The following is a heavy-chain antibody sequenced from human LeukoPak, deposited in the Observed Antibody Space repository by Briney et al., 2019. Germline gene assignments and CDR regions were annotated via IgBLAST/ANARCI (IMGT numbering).Heavy chain of an antibody. CDR2: ISGSGGTT. J-gene: IGHJ4*02. CDR1: GFTFSNCA. CDR3: AKGGPQFFDY. D-gene: IGHD5-24*01. Sequence: SGGSLRLSCVASGFTFSNCAMTWVRQAPGKGLEWVSTISGSGGTTNYADSVKGRFTISRDSSKSTLYLQMNSLRAEDTAVYFCAKGGPQFFDYWGQGSLVTVSS. V-gene: IGHV3-23*01.